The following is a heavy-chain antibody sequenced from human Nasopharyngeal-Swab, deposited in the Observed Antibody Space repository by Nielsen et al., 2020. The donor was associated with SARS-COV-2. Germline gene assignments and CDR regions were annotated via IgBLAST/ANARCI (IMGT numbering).Heavy chain of an antibody. V-gene: IGHV1-69*13. CDR1: GGTFSSYA. CDR2: IIPIFGTA. J-gene: IGHJ6*03. D-gene: IGHD6-6*01. CDR3: ARVYSSSSWVGLRYYYYYMDV. Sequence: SVKVSCKASGGTFSSYAISWVRQAPGQGLEWMGGIIPIFGTANYAQKFQGRVTITADESTSTAYMELSSLRSEDTAVYYCARVYSSSSWVGLRYYYYYMDVWGKGTTVTVSS.